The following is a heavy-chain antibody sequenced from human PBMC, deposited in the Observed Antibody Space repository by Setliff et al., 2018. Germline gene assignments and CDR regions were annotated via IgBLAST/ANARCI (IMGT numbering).Heavy chain of an antibody. Sequence: ASVKVSCKTSGDTFVSYYVHWVRQAPGQGLEWMGLIKPGIDTATYAQKFQGRVTMTSDTSTSTVYMELNIVTSDDTATYYCARGGMAAAGRKGVFEYWGQGTVVTVSS. D-gene: IGHD6-13*01. V-gene: IGHV1-46*01. CDR3: ARGGMAAAGRKGVFEY. CDR1: GDTFVSYY. J-gene: IGHJ4*02. CDR2: IKPGIDTA.